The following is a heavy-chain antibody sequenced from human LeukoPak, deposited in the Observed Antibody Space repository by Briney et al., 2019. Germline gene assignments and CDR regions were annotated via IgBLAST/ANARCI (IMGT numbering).Heavy chain of an antibody. CDR1: GFTFSSYS. D-gene: IGHD6-6*01. Sequence: PGGSLRLSCAASGFTFSSYSMNSVRQAPGKGLEWVSSITSSSSYIYYADSVKGRFTISRDNAKNSLYLQMNSLRAEDTAVYYCARDKQLVQGGGVYWGQGTLVTVSS. V-gene: IGHV3-21*01. CDR2: ITSSSSYI. J-gene: IGHJ4*02. CDR3: ARDKQLVQGGGVY.